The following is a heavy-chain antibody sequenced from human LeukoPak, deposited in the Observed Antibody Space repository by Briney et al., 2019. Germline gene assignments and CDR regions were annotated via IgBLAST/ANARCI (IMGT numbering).Heavy chain of an antibody. D-gene: IGHD3-3*01. Sequence: SETLSLTCTVSGGSISSYYLSWIRQPPGKGLEWIGYIYYSGSTNYNPSLKSRVTISVDTSKNQFSLKLSSVTAADTAVYYCARHYYDYYYYGMDVWGQGTTVTVSS. CDR2: IYYSGST. J-gene: IGHJ6*02. CDR3: ARHYYDYYYYGMDV. CDR1: GGSISSYY. V-gene: IGHV4-59*08.